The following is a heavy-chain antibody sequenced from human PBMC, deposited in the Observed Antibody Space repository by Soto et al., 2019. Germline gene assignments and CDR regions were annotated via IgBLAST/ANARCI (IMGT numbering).Heavy chain of an antibody. CDR1: GGSISSGGYY. D-gene: IGHD6-13*01. V-gene: IGHV4-31*03. J-gene: IGHJ4*02. CDR3: ARDAPAAGTSQDHYFDY. CDR2: IYYSGST. Sequence: PSETLSLTCTVSGGSISSGGYYWSWIRQHPGKGLEWIGYIYYSGSTYYNPSLKSRVTISVDTSKNQFSLKLSSVTAADTAVYYCARDAPAAGTSQDHYFDYWGQGTLVTVSS.